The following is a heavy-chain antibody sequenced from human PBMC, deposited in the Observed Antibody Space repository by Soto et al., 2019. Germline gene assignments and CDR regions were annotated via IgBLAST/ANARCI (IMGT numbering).Heavy chain of an antibody. J-gene: IGHJ3*02. Sequence: QVQLVQSGAEVKKPGASVKVTCKASGYTFTSYAMHWVRQAPGQRLEWMGWINAGNGNTKYSQKFQGRVTITRDTSASTAYMELSSLRSEDTAVYYCARTYHYYYMRGGDAFDIWGQGTMVTVSS. CDR1: GYTFTSYA. D-gene: IGHD3-22*01. V-gene: IGHV1-3*01. CDR3: ARTYHYYYMRGGDAFDI. CDR2: INAGNGNT.